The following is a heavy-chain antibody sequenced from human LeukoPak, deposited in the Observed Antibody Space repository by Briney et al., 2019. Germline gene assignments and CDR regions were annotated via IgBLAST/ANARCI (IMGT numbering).Heavy chain of an antibody. CDR3: ARHFSSSWYRRYFDY. V-gene: IGHV4-39*01. CDR2: IYYSGST. CDR1: GGSISSTDDY. J-gene: IGHJ4*02. D-gene: IGHD6-13*01. Sequence: SETLSLTCTVSGGSISSTDDYWGWIRQPPGKGPEWIGSIYYSGSTYYNPSLKSRVTISVDTSKNQFSLKLSSVTAADTAVYYCARHFSSSWYRRYFDYWGQGTLVTVSS.